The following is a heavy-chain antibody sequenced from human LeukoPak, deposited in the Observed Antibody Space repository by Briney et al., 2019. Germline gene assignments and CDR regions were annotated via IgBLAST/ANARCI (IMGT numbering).Heavy chain of an antibody. J-gene: IGHJ6*02. CDR3: ARDKFLEWSSGFYGMDV. V-gene: IGHV1-69*13. D-gene: IGHD3-3*01. Sequence: GASVKVSCKASGDSINTYTINWVRQAPGQGLEWMGGINPISGTANCAQKFQGKVTITADESTSTAYMELSSLRSEDTAVYYCARDKFLEWSSGFYGMDVWGQGTTVMVSS. CDR1: GDSINTYT. CDR2: INPISGTA.